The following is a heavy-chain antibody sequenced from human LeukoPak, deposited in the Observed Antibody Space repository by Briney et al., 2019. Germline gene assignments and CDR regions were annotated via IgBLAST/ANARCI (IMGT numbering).Heavy chain of an antibody. Sequence: GESLKISCKGSGYSFTSYWIGWVRQMPGKSLEWMGIIYPGDSDTRYSPSFQGQVTISADKSISTAYLQWSSLKASDTAMYYCARHGNYYGSSGSDPRGNWFDPWGQGTLVTVSS. J-gene: IGHJ5*02. V-gene: IGHV5-51*01. D-gene: IGHD3-22*01. CDR3: ARHGNYYGSSGSDPRGNWFDP. CDR2: IYPGDSDT. CDR1: GYSFTSYW.